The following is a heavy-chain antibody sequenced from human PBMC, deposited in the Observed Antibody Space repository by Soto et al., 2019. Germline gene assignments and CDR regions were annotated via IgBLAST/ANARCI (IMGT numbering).Heavy chain of an antibody. J-gene: IGHJ5*02. V-gene: IGHV4-59*01. D-gene: IGHD2-2*01. CDR1: GASISRYY. CDR3: ARLHCNSPNCVPLDP. CDR2: LYNTGST. Sequence: SETLSLTCTVSGASISRYYWSWIRQSPGKGLEWIGYLYNTGSTIYNPSLKSRVTISVDTSKNQFSLKMNSVTAADTAVYYCARLHCNSPNCVPLDPWGQGTLVTVSS.